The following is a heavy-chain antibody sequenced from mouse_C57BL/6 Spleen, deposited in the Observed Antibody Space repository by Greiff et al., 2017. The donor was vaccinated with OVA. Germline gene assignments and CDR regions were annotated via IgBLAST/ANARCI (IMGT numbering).Heavy chain of an antibody. D-gene: IGHD2-4*01. Sequence: VQLQQSGPELVKPGASVKISCKASGYSFTGYYMNWVKQSPEKSLEWIGEINPSTGGTTYNQKFKAKATLTVDKSSSTAYMQLKSLTSEDSAVYYCAREGLLRPAWFAYWGQGTLVTVSA. CDR2: INPSTGGT. V-gene: IGHV1-42*01. CDR1: GYSFTGYY. J-gene: IGHJ3*01. CDR3: AREGLLRPAWFAY.